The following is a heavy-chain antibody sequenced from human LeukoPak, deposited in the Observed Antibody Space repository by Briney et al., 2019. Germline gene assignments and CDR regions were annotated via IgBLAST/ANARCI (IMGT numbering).Heavy chain of an antibody. CDR3: AIADITMVRGVIMFDP. Sequence: SETLSLTCTVSGGSISSSGYYWGWIRQPPGKGLEWIGSIYYSGSTYYNPSLKSRVTISVDTSKNQFSLKLSSVTAADTVVYYCAIADITMVRGVIMFDPWGQGTLVTVSS. CDR1: GGSISSSGYY. CDR2: IYYSGST. D-gene: IGHD3-10*01. V-gene: IGHV4-39*07. J-gene: IGHJ5*02.